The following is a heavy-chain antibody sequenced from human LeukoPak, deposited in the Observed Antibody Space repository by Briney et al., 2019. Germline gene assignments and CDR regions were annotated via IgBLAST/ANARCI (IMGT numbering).Heavy chain of an antibody. J-gene: IGHJ4*02. Sequence: GGSLRLSCAASGFTFSSYEMNWVRQAPGKGPEWVSYISSSGSTIYYADSVKGRFTISRDNAKNSLYLQMNSLRAEDTAVYYCASSAWLGPFDYWGQGTLVTVSS. D-gene: IGHD3/OR15-3a*01. CDR3: ASSAWLGPFDY. V-gene: IGHV3-48*03. CDR2: ISSSGSTI. CDR1: GFTFSSYE.